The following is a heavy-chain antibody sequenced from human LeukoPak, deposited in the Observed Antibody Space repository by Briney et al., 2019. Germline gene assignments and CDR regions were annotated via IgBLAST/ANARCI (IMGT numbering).Heavy chain of an antibody. CDR1: GGSISSGGYS. D-gene: IGHD5-24*01. J-gene: IGHJ4*02. Sequence: SETLSLTCAVSGGSISSGGYSWSWIRQPPGKGLEWIGYIYHSGSTYYNPSLKSRVTISVDTSKNQFSLKLSSVTAADTAVYYCARGEIPNFDYWGQGTLVTVSS. V-gene: IGHV4-30-2*05. CDR2: IYHSGST. CDR3: ARGEIPNFDY.